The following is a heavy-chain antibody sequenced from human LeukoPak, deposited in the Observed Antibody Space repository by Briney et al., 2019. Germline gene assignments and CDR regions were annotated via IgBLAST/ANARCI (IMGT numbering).Heavy chain of an antibody. J-gene: IGHJ5*02. CDR3: ARDTMYYYDSSGYSWFDP. CDR2: IYYSGST. D-gene: IGHD3-22*01. CDR1: GGSISSYY. Sequence: PSETLSLTCTVSGGSISSYYWSWIRQPPGKGLEWIGYIYYSGSTNYNPSLKSRVTISVDMSKNQFSLKLSSVTAADTAVYYCARDTMYYYDSSGYSWFDPWGQGTLVTVSS. V-gene: IGHV4-59*01.